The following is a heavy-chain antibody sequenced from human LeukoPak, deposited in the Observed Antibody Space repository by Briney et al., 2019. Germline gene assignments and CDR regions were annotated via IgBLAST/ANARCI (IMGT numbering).Heavy chain of an antibody. Sequence: ASVKVSCKASGGTFSSYAISWVRQAPGQGLEWMGGIIPIFGTANYAQKFQGRVTITADKSTSTAYMEPSSLRSEDTAVYYCASSVSSGYYYGDYWGQGTLVTVSS. CDR2: IIPIFGTA. V-gene: IGHV1-69*06. D-gene: IGHD3-22*01. J-gene: IGHJ4*02. CDR3: ASSVSSGYYYGDY. CDR1: GGTFSSYA.